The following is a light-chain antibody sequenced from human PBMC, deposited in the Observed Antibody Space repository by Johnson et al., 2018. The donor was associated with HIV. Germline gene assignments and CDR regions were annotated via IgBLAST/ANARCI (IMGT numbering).Light chain of an antibody. CDR3: GTWHSALSGGGV. Sequence: QSVLTQPPSVSAAPGQKVTISCSGSSSNIGNNYVSWYQQLPGTAPKLLIYENNKRPSGIPDRFSGSKSCTSATLGITGLQAGDEADYYCGTWHSALSGGGVFGTGTRVTVL. CDR1: SSNIGNNY. J-gene: IGLJ1*01. V-gene: IGLV1-51*02. CDR2: ENN.